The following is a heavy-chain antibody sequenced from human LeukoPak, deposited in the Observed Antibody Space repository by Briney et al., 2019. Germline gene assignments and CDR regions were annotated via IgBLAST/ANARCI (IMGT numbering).Heavy chain of an antibody. CDR2: ISGSGGST. D-gene: IGHD2-21*02. CDR3: AKDGDWNPPAALDY. CDR1: GFTFSSYA. Sequence: GGSLRLSFAASGFTFSSYAMSWVRQAPGKGLEWVSAISGSGGSTYYADSVKGRFTISRDNSKNTLYLQMNSLRAEDTAVYYCAKDGDWNPPAALDYWGQGTLVTVSS. J-gene: IGHJ4*02. V-gene: IGHV3-23*01.